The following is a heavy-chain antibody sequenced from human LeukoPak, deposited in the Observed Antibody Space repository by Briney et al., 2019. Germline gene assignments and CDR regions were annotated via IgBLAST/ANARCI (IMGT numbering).Heavy chain of an antibody. V-gene: IGHV3-23*01. J-gene: IGHJ4*02. Sequence: GGSLRLSCAGSGFTFRSYAMSWVRLAPGKGLEWVSAISNDGSRTYYADSVKGRFTISRDNSKRTLYLEMNSLRAEDTAVYFCAREGPGIPSRSTTFDYWGQGTLVTVSS. CDR3: AREGPGIPSRSTTFDY. D-gene: IGHD3-16*02. CDR2: ISNDGSRT. CDR1: GFTFRSYA.